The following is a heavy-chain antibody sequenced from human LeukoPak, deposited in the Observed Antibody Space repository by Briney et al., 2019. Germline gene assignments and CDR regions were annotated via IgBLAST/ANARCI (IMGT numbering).Heavy chain of an antibody. CDR3: ARVAAAGFFDY. Sequence: GGSLRLSCEASGSPFSPYWVSWVRQAPGKGLEWVANIKQDGTEKYYVDSVKGRFTISRDNAKNALYLQMNSLRAEDTAVYYCARVAAAGFFDYWGQGTLVTVSS. D-gene: IGHD6-13*01. V-gene: IGHV3-7*01. CDR1: GSPFSPYW. J-gene: IGHJ4*02. CDR2: IKQDGTEK.